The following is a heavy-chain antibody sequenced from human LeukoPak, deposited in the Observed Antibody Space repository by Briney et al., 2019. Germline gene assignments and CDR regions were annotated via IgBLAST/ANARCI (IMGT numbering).Heavy chain of an antibody. CDR3: AKAPTVTYDFDY. Sequence: GGSLRLSCAASGFTFNSYAMSWVRQAPGKGLEWVSAISGSGGSTYYADSVKGRFTISRDNSKNTLYLQMNSLRAEDTAVYYCAKAPTVTYDFDYWGQGTLVTVSS. V-gene: IGHV3-23*01. J-gene: IGHJ4*02. D-gene: IGHD4-17*01. CDR2: ISGSGGST. CDR1: GFTFNSYA.